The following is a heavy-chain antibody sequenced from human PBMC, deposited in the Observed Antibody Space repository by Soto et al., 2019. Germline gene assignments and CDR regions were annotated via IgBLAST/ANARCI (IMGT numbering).Heavy chain of an antibody. J-gene: IGHJ6*02. CDR1: GFTFSDYY. CDR3: ARGNVDIVATITGYYYGMDA. D-gene: IGHD5-12*01. CDR2: ISSSGSTI. V-gene: IGHV3-11*01. Sequence: PGGSLRLSCAASGFTFSDYYMSWIRQAPGKGLEWVSYISSSGSTIYYADSVKGRFTISRDNAKNSLYLQMNSLRAEDTAVYYCARGNVDIVATITGYYYGMDAWGQGTTVTVSS.